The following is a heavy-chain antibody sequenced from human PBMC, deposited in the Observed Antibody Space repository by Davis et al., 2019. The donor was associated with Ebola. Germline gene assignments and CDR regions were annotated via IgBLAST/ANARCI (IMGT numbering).Heavy chain of an antibody. D-gene: IGHD2/OR15-2a*01. Sequence: GESLKISCAASGLTVSINYMAWVRRPPGKGLEWVSAMFSGGNTYYAGSVEGRFIISRHNSENTLYLQMNSLRPEDTAVYYCARRDSTRLGWTFDLWGRGTLVSVSS. J-gene: IGHJ2*01. V-gene: IGHV3-53*04. CDR1: GLTVSINY. CDR2: MFSGGNT. CDR3: ARRDSTRLGWTFDL.